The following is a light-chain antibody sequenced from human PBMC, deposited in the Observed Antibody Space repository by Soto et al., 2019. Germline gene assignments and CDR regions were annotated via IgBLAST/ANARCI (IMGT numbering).Light chain of an antibody. CDR3: PQANSFTIT. Sequence: DIQMTQSPSTLSGSVGDRLTITDRVSQTISSWLAWYQQKPGKAPKVLIYKASTLKSGVPSRFSGSGSGTECTRTISSLQPEDVETDYCPQANSFTITFGQGTRLEIK. CDR1: QTISSW. CDR2: KAS. V-gene: IGKV1-5*03. J-gene: IGKJ5*01.